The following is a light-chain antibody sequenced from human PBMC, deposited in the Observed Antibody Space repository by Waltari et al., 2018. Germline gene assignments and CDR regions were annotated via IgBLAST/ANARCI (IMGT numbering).Light chain of an antibody. Sequence: DIQMTQSPSSLSASVVDSVILTSRARPSVSLYLNCFHLRPEKAPELLLYAASTLPVGVPSRFSGRGASTDVTLTSSSLQPEDSATYDCEQKYDAPPKFGQGTRVEIK. V-gene: IGKV1-39*01. CDR2: AAS. CDR1: PSVSLY. CDR3: EQKYDAPPK. J-gene: IGKJ2*01.